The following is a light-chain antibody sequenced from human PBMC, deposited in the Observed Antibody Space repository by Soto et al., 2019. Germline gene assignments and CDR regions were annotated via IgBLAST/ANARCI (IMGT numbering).Light chain of an antibody. CDR3: QVWDSSSDHPGVV. J-gene: IGLJ3*02. Sequence: SYELTQPPSVSVAPGKTARITCGGNNIGSKSVHWYPQKPGQAPVLVIYYDSDRPSGIPERFSGSNSGNTATLTISRVEAGDEADYYCQVWDSSSDHPGVVFGGGTKLTVL. CDR2: YDS. CDR1: NIGSKS. V-gene: IGLV3-21*04.